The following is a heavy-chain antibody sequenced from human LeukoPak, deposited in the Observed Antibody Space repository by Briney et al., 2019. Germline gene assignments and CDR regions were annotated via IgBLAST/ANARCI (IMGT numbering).Heavy chain of an antibody. Sequence: SETLSFTCTVSGGSISSYYWSWIRQPPGKGLEWIGYIYYSGSTNYNPSLKSRVTISVDTSKNQFSLKLSSVTAADTAVYYCARLSSPHRSFDYWGQGTLVTVSS. D-gene: IGHD6-13*01. V-gene: IGHV4-59*08. CDR3: ARLSSPHRSFDY. CDR2: IYYSGST. J-gene: IGHJ4*02. CDR1: GGSISSYY.